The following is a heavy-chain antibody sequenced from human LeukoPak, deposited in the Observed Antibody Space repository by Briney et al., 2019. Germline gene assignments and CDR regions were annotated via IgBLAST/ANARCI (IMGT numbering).Heavy chain of an antibody. CDR2: INPNSGGT. V-gene: IGHV1-2*02. CDR1: GYTFTGYY. J-gene: IGHJ1*01. CDR3: ARRRGAEYFQH. D-gene: IGHD3-10*01. Sequence: GASVKVSCKASGYTFTGYYMHWVRQDPGQGLEWMGWINPNSGGTNYAQKFQGRVTMTRDTSISTAYMEPSRRRSEDTAVYYCARRRGAEYFQHWGQGTLGTVSS.